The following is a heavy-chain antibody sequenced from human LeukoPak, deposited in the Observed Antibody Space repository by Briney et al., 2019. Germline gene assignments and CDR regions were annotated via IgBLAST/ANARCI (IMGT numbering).Heavy chain of an antibody. CDR3: ARDRWVIVPAAIGDYYYYYYMDV. J-gene: IGHJ6*03. V-gene: IGHV1-69*01. CDR2: IIPIVGTA. Sequence: SVKVSCKASGGIFSSYAISWVRQAPGQGLEWMGGIIPIVGTANYAQKFQGRVTITADESTRTAYMELSSLRSEDTAVYYCARDRWVIVPAAIGDYYYYYYMDVWGKGTTVTVSS. CDR1: GGIFSSYA. D-gene: IGHD2-2*02.